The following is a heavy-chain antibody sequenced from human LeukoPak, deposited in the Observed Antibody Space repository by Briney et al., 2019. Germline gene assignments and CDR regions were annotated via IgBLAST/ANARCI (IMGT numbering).Heavy chain of an antibody. V-gene: IGHV1-18*01. CDR1: GYKFNTYG. J-gene: IGHJ3*02. Sequence: GASVKVSCKASGYKFNTYGISWVRQAPGQGLEWMGWISAYNGKTDYAQKFQGRDTMTTDTSTSTAYMELRSLRSDDTAVYYCARPDYGGNRGAFDIWGQGTMVTVSS. CDR3: ARPDYGGNRGAFDI. D-gene: IGHD4-23*01. CDR2: ISAYNGKT.